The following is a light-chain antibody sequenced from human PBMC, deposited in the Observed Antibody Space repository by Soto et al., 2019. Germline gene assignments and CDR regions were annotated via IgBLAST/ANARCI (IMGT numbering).Light chain of an antibody. Sequence: QSALAQPASVSGSPGQSITISCTGTSSDVGAYNSVSWYQQHPHRAPQVIIYKGTQRPSGVSNRFSGSTSGNAASLTISALQTDDDADYCCCSSAPESTYVCGTGTKLTVL. CDR3: CSSAPESTYV. CDR2: KGT. V-gene: IGLV2-23*01. J-gene: IGLJ1*01. CDR1: SSDVGAYNS.